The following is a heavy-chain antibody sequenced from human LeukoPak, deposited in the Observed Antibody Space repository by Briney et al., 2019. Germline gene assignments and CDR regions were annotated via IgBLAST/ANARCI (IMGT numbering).Heavy chain of an antibody. D-gene: IGHD5-18*01. CDR2: ISESGDKT. CDR1: GFIFSNFA. V-gene: IGHV3-23*01. CDR3: ANQCLQLMRGIGDDS. Sequence: GGSLRLSCSASGFIFSNFAIGCVSQAPGKGLEWVSSISESGDKTYHADSVKGRFTISRDNSKNMLYLQMNSLRDEDTAVYYCANQCLQLMRGIGDDSWGQGTLVTVSS. J-gene: IGHJ5*01.